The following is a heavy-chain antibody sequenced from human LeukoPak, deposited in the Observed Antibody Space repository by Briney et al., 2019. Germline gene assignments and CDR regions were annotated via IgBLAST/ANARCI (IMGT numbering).Heavy chain of an antibody. V-gene: IGHV1-69*13. CDR1: GGTFSSYA. CDR3: ARDCSSTSCYATTRPYYYYGMDV. Sequence: EASVKVSCKTSGGTFSSYAISWVRQAPGQGLEWVGGIIPIFGTANYAQKFQGRVTITADESTSTAYMELSSLRSEDTAVYYCARDCSSTSCYATTRPYYYYGMDVWGQGTTVTVSS. J-gene: IGHJ6*02. CDR2: IIPIFGTA. D-gene: IGHD2-2*01.